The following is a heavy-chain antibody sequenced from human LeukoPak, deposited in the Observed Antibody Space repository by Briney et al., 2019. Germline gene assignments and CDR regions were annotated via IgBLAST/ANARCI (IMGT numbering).Heavy chain of an antibody. CDR1: GGSISSGGYY. Sequence: SETLSLTCTVSGGSISSGGYYWSWIRQHPGKGLEWIGYIYYSGSTYYNPSLKSRVTISVDTSKNQFSLKLSSVTAADTAVYYCARGPLYYYDSSGLGYFDYWGQGTLLTVSS. D-gene: IGHD3-22*01. CDR3: ARGPLYYYDSSGLGYFDY. J-gene: IGHJ4*02. V-gene: IGHV4-31*03. CDR2: IYYSGST.